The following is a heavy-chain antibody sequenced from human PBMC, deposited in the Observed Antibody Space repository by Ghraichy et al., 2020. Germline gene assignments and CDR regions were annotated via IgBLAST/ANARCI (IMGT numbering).Heavy chain of an antibody. D-gene: IGHD2-2*01. CDR2: IKQDGGDK. J-gene: IGHJ4*02. CDR3: ARDYCSRSSCNAFVDY. CDR1: GFTFSSHW. V-gene: IGHV3-7*03. Sequence: GSLRLSCAASGFTFSSHWMTWVRQAPGKGLEWVANIKQDGGDKYYLDSVKGRFTISRDNAKNSLDLQINSLRAEDTAVYYCARDYCSRSSCNAFVDYWGQGTLGTVSS.